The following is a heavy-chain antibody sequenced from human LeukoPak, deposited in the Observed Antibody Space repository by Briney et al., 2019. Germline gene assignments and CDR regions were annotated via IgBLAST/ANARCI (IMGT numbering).Heavy chain of an antibody. D-gene: IGHD1-7*01. CDR1: GFTFSSFS. Sequence: GSLRLSCAASGFTFSSFSMNWVRQAPGKGLEWVSYIRSSGTGTDYTGSVKGRFTISRDNAKNSLYLQMNSLRAEDTAVYYCARMNYVSSGWGAPFDYWGQGTLVTVSP. CDR3: ARMNYVSSGWGAPFDY. CDR2: IRSSGTGT. J-gene: IGHJ4*02. V-gene: IGHV3-48*04.